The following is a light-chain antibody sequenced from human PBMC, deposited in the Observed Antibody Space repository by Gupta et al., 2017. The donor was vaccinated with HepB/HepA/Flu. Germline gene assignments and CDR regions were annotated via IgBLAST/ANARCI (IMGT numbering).Light chain of an antibody. CDR2: LNSDGSH. J-gene: IGLJ3*02. Sequence: QLVLTQSPSASASLGASVKLTCTLSSGHSSYAIAWHQQQPEKGPPYLMKLNSDGSHSKGDGIPDRFSSFSSGAERHPTIANLQAEDEGDYYCQTWDTGIGVVGGGTKLTVL. V-gene: IGLV4-69*01. CDR1: SGHSSYA. CDR3: QTWDTGIGV.